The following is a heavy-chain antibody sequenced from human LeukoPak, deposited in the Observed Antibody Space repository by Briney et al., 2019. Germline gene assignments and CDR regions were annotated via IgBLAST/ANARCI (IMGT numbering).Heavy chain of an antibody. CDR2: INHSGST. CDR1: GGSFSGYY. CDR3: ARAVGATPQYNYYGMDV. V-gene: IGHV4-34*01. Sequence: SETLSLTCAVYGGSFSGYYWSWIRRPPGKGLEWIGEINHSGSTNYDPSLKSRVTISVDTSKNQFSLKLSSVTAADTAVYYCARAVGATPQYNYYGMDVWGQGTTVTVSS. J-gene: IGHJ6*02. D-gene: IGHD1-26*01.